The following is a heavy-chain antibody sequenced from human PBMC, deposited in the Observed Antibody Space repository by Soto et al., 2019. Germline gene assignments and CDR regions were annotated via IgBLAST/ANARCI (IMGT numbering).Heavy chain of an antibody. V-gene: IGHV3-30*18. CDR2: ISYDGSNK. D-gene: IGHD3-3*01. J-gene: IGHJ4*02. CDR1: GFTFSSYG. CDR3: AKDSLWEWLLPPTPDY. Sequence: HPGGSLRLSCAASGFTFSSYGMHWVRQAPGKGLEWVAVISYDGSNKYYADSVKGRFTISRDNSKNTLYLQMNSLRAEDTAVYYCAKDSLWEWLLPPTPDYWGQGTLVTVSS.